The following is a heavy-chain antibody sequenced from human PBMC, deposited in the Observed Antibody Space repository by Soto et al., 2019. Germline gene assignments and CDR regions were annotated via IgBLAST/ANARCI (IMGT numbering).Heavy chain of an antibody. CDR2: INHSGST. J-gene: IGHJ5*02. V-gene: IGHV4-34*01. D-gene: IGHD3-3*01. CDR1: GGSFSGYY. Sequence: PSETLSLTCAVYGGSFSGYYWSWIRQPPGKGLEWIGEINHSGSTNYNPSLKSRVTISVDTSKNQFSLKLSSVTAADTAVYYCARVKVFWSGYPVVYWFDPWGQGTLVTVSS. CDR3: ARVKVFWSGYPVVYWFDP.